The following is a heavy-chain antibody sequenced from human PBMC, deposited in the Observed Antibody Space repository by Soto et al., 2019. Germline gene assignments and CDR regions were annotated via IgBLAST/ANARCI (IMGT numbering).Heavy chain of an antibody. J-gene: IGHJ4*02. CDR2: ISAYNGNT. V-gene: IGHV1-18*01. Sequence: QVQLVQSGAEVKKPGASVKVSCNASGYPFTSYGITWVRQAPGQGLEWMGWISAYNGNTNYAQKSQGRVTMTTDTSTSTAYIELRSLRSDDTAVYYCARGPLRRYIYDYSDYWGQGTLVTVSS. CDR1: GYPFTSYG. D-gene: IGHD5-18*01. CDR3: ARGPLRRYIYDYSDY.